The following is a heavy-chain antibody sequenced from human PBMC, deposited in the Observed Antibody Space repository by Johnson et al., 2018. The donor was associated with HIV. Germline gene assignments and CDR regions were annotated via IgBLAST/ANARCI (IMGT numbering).Heavy chain of an antibody. V-gene: IGHV3-15*01. CDR2: IKSKNDGGTT. Sequence: VQLVESGGDLVQPGGSLRLSCAASGFTFSNAWMTWVRQAPGKGLEWVGRIKSKNDGGTTDYAAPVKGRFTISRDDSKNTLFLQMNSLKTEDTAVYYWATGREYQRLWGADAFDIWGHGTMATVSS. CDR1: GFTFSNAW. D-gene: IGHD2-2*01. J-gene: IGHJ3*02. CDR3: ATGREYQRLWGADAFDI.